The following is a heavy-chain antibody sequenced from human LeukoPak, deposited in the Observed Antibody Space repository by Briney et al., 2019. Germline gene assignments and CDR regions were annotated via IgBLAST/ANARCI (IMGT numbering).Heavy chain of an antibody. CDR3: ARDGLGIAAAGTFDY. V-gene: IGHV3-66*01. D-gene: IGHD6-13*01. CDR2: IYSGGST. J-gene: IGHJ4*02. CDR1: GFTVSSNY. Sequence: GGSLRLSCVASGFTVSSNYMNWVRQAPGKGLEWVSIIYSGGSTYYADSLKGRFTISRDNSKNTLYLQMNSLRAEDTAVYYCARDGLGIAAAGTFDYWGQGTLVTVSS.